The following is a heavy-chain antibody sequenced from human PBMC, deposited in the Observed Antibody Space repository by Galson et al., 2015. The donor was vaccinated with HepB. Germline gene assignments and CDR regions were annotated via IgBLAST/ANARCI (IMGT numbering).Heavy chain of an antibody. CDR2: ISGSGGST. CDR1: GFTFSSYA. D-gene: IGHD3-3*01. Sequence: SLRLSCAASGFTFSSYAMSWVRQAPGKGLEWVSAISGSGGSTYYADSVKGRFTISRDNSKNTLYLQMNSLRAEDTAVYYCANPHVYYDFWSGYYGGDIWGQGTMVTVSS. V-gene: IGHV3-23*01. CDR3: ANPHVYYDFWSGYYGGDI. J-gene: IGHJ3*02.